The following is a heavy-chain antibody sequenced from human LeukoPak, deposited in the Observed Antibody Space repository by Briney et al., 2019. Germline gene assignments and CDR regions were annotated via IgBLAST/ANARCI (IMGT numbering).Heavy chain of an antibody. CDR3: ARGPSYYGSGSYFY. CDR1: GFIFSNYG. D-gene: IGHD3-10*01. CDR2: VWYDGSNK. V-gene: IGHV3-33*01. Sequence: GGSLRLSCAASGFIFSNYGMHWVRQAPGKGLEWVALVWYDGSNKYYTDSVKGRFTISRDNSKNTLHLQMNSLRADDTAVYYCARGPSYYGSGSYFYWGQGTLVTVSS. J-gene: IGHJ4*02.